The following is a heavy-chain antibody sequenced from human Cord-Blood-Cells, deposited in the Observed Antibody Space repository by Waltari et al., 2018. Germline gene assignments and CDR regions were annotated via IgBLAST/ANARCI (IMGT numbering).Heavy chain of an antibody. CDR1: GGSLSSSSYY. Sequence: QLQLQESGPGLVKPSETLSLTCTVSGGSLSSSSYYWGWIRQPPGKGLEGIGSIYYSGSTYYNPALKSRVTISVDTSKNQFSLKLSSVTAADTAVYYCARYSSSWYWGQGTLVTVSS. J-gene: IGHJ4*02. V-gene: IGHV4-39*01. CDR2: IYYSGST. D-gene: IGHD6-13*01. CDR3: ARYSSSWY.